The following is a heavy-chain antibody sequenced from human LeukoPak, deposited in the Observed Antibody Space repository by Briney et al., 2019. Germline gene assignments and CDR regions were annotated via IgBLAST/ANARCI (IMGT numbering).Heavy chain of an antibody. CDR3: AKAPLNWGGLGKEFDY. CDR2: ISWNSDSI. Sequence: PGRSLRLSCAASGFTVDDYAMHWVRQAPGKGLEWVSGISWNSDSIGYADSVKGRFTISRDNAKNSLYLQMNSLRAEDTALYYCAKAPLNWGGLGKEFDYWGQGTLVTVSS. V-gene: IGHV3-9*01. J-gene: IGHJ4*02. D-gene: IGHD3-10*01. CDR1: GFTVDDYA.